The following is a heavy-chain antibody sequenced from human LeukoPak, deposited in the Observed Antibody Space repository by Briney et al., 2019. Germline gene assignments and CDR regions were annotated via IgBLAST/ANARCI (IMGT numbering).Heavy chain of an antibody. CDR2: INPSGGST. Sequence: ASVKVSCKASGYTFTSYYMHWVRQAPGQGLEWMGIINPSGGSTSYAQKFQGRVTITADKSTSTAYMELSSLRSEDTAVYYCARAGDCSSTRTCYYYGMDVWGQGTTVTVSS. CDR3: ARAGDCSSTRTCYYYGMDV. D-gene: IGHD2-2*01. CDR1: GYTFTSYY. J-gene: IGHJ6*02. V-gene: IGHV1-46*01.